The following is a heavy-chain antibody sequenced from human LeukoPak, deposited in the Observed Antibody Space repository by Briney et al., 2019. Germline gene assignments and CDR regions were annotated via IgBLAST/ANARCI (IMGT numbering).Heavy chain of an antibody. CDR3: AKDLGGSATTV. CDR1: GFTFEDHV. V-gene: IGHV3-9*01. J-gene: IGHJ4*02. CDR2: ISWSGDRM. D-gene: IGHD2-2*01. Sequence: GRFLRLSCAASGFTFEDHVMHWVRQAPGKGLEWVSSISWSGDRMGYADAVKGRFTISRDNAKNSLFLQMNSLRVEDTALYYCAKDLGGSATTVWGQGTLVTVSS.